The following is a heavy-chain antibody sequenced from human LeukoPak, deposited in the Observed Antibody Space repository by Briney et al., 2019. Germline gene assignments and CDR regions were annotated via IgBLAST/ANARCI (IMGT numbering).Heavy chain of an antibody. CDR2: IKTDGSEK. CDR1: GFKPSSYM. CDR3: ATYSSLNRREFQY. J-gene: IGHJ1*01. Sequence: GGSLRLSWAASGFKPSSYMLNWVRQAPGKGLQWVANIKTDGSEKYYVDSVKGRFTISRDNAKNSLYLQMNSLRAEDTAVYYCATYSSLNRREFQYWGQGTLLTVSS. V-gene: IGHV3-7*01. D-gene: IGHD3-22*01.